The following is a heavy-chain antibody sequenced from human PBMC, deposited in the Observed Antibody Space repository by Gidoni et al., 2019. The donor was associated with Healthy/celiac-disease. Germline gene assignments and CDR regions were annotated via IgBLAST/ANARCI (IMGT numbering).Heavy chain of an antibody. CDR3: ASRSGYYPGPHPYYYYYMDV. Sequence: EVKKPGSSVKVSCKASGGTFSSYAISWVRQAPGQGLEWMGGIIPIFGTANYAQKFQGRVTITADKSTSTAYMELSSLRSEDTAVYYCASRSGYYPGPHPYYYYYMDVWGKGTTVTVSS. CDR2: IIPIFGTA. V-gene: IGHV1-69*06. J-gene: IGHJ6*03. CDR1: GGTFSSYA. D-gene: IGHD3-22*01.